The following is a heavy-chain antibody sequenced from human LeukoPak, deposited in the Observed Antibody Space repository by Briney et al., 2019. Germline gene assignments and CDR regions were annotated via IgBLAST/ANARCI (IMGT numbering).Heavy chain of an antibody. CDR2: IRYDGSNK. Sequence: PGGSLRLSCAASGFTFSSYGMHWVRQAPGKGLEWVAFIRYDGSNKYYADSVKGRFTISRDNSKNTLYLQMNSLRAEDTAVYYCAKDSYTTIGRGYYLDYWGQGTLVTVSS. CDR1: GFTFSSYG. D-gene: IGHD5-12*01. J-gene: IGHJ4*02. CDR3: AKDSYTTIGRGYYLDY. V-gene: IGHV3-30*02.